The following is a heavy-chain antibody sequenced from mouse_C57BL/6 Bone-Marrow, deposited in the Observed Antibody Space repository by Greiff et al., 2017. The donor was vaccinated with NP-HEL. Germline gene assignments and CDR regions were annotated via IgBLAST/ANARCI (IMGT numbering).Heavy chain of an antibody. J-gene: IGHJ2*01. CDR2: IDPEDGET. Sequence: EVQLQQSGAELVKPGASVKLSCTASGFNIKDYYMHWVKQRTEQGLEWIGRIDPEDGETKYAPQFPGKATITADTSSKTSYLQLSSLTSEDTAVYYCARGWDEDYWGQGTTLTVSS. D-gene: IGHD4-1*01. V-gene: IGHV14-2*01. CDR3: ARGWDEDY. CDR1: GFNIKDYY.